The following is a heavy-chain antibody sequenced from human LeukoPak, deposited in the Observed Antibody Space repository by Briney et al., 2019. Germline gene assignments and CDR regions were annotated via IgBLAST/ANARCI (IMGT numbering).Heavy chain of an antibody. CDR2: ISTGRSDK. J-gene: IGHJ3*01. D-gene: IGHD3-10*01. V-gene: IGHV3-7*01. CDR1: GFTFGIDS. Sequence: PGGSLRLSCAGSGFTFGIDSMSWVRQAPGKGLEWVSNISTGRSDKYYVDSVKGRFIVSRDNGKNSLYLQLNSLRAEDTAVYYCARYYCRPSGCAFDLWGQGTMVTVSS. CDR3: ARYYCRPSGCAFDL.